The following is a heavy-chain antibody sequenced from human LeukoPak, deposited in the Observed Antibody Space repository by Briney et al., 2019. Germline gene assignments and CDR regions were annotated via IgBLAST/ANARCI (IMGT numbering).Heavy chain of an antibody. CDR1: GFTFGNSL. J-gene: IGHJ3*01. D-gene: IGHD1-14*01. V-gene: IGHV3-74*01. Sequence: PGRSLRLSCAASGFTFGNSLVHWVRQAPGKGLVWVSLINADGSTTTYADSVKGRFTISRDNARSTLSLQMNSLTIEDTAVYYCVVVVEPPDSDGFDVWGQGTMITVSS. CDR2: INADGSTT. CDR3: VVVVEPPDSDGFDV.